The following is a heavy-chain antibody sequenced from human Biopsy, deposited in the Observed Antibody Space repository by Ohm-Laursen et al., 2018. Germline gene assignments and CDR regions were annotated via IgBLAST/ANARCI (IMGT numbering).Heavy chain of an antibody. CDR1: GGSISSDY. CDR3: ARATNSTGWPYYYFYGMDV. J-gene: IGHJ6*02. Sequence: SDTLSLTCTVSGGSISSDYWSWIRQPPGKGLEWIGGIYYSGSTNYNPSLKSRVTISVDTSKNQFSLRLNSVTAADTAVYYYARATNSTGWPYYYFYGMDVWGQGTTVTVSS. V-gene: IGHV4-59*07. D-gene: IGHD2/OR15-2a*01. CDR2: IYYSGST.